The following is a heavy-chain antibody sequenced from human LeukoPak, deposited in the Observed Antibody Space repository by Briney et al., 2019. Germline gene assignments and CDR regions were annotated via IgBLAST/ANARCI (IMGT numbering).Heavy chain of an antibody. V-gene: IGHV1-69*05. J-gene: IGHJ4*02. CDR1: GYTFTSYA. CDR3: AREGSSSPHKYFDY. D-gene: IGHD6-13*01. CDR2: IIPIFGTA. Sequence: SVKVSCKASGYTFTSYAMNWVRQAPGQGLEWMGGIIPIFGTANYAQKFQGRVTITTDESTSTAYMELSSLRSEDTAVYYCAREGSSSPHKYFDYWGQGTLVTVSS.